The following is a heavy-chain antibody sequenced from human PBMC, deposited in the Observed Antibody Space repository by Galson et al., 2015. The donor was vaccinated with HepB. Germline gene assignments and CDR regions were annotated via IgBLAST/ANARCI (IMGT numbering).Heavy chain of an antibody. J-gene: IGHJ6*02. Sequence: QSGAEVKKPGESLRISCKVSGYSFTNYWITWVRQKPGKGLEWMGRIDPRDSYINYSPSFQGHVTISADKSTSTAYLQWSSLQAPDSATYYCARLSLQWLSGKYYYFGMDVWGHGTTVTVSS. CDR1: GYSFTNYW. D-gene: IGHD3-3*01. V-gene: IGHV5-10-1*01. CDR2: IDPRDSYI. CDR3: ARLSLQWLSGKYYYFGMDV.